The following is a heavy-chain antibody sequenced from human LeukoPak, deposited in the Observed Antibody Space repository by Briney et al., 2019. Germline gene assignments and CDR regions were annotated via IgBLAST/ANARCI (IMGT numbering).Heavy chain of an antibody. CDR2: IYHSGST. V-gene: IGHV4-30-2*01. CDR3: ASGIEYSSSPGAFDI. J-gene: IGHJ3*02. Sequence: SETLSLTCTVSGGSISSSSYYWSWIRQPPGKGLEWIGYIYHSGSTHYNPSLKSRVTISVDRSKNQFSLKLSSVTAADTAVYYCASGIEYSSSPGAFDIWGQGTMVTVSS. D-gene: IGHD6-6*01. CDR1: GGSISSSSYY.